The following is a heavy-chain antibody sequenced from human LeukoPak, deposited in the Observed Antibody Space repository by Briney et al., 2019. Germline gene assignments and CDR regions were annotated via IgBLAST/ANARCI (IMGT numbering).Heavy chain of an antibody. J-gene: IGHJ4*02. Sequence: KPSETLSLTCTVSGDSISSSNSYRGWIRQPPGKGLEWIGSLYYSGSSYYNPSLKSRVTISADTSKNQFSLKLTSVTAADTAVYYCARLPYCSGGSCFVRLPDYWGQGTLVTVSS. CDR2: LYYSGSS. CDR3: ARLPYCSGGSCFVRLPDY. CDR1: GDSISSSNSY. D-gene: IGHD2-15*01. V-gene: IGHV4-39*01.